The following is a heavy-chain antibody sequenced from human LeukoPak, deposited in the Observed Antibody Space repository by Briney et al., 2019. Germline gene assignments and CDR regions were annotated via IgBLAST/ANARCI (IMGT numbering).Heavy chain of an antibody. Sequence: GGSLRLSCAASGVTSSSASMNWVRQAPGKGLESSTTICINGSYTVYARSVKGRFTIFRDNAKNTLYLQMNSMRAEDTAVYYCARTPPGAMPWGQGTLVTVSS. CDR1: GVTSSSAS. CDR3: ARTPPGAMP. V-gene: IGHV3-21*01. D-gene: IGHD3-10*01. J-gene: IGHJ5*02. CDR2: ICINGSYT.